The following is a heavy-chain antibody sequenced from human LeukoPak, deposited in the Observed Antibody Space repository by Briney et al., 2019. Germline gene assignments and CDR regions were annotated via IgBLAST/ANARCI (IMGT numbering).Heavy chain of an antibody. J-gene: IGHJ4*02. D-gene: IGHD6-13*01. V-gene: IGHV3-30*18. CDR2: ISYDGSNK. Sequence: PGGSLRLSCAASGFTFSSYGMHRVRQAPGKGLEWLAVISYDGSNKYYADSVKGRFTISRDNSKNTLYLQMNSLRAEDTAVYYCAKSGQQLVHSYFDYWGQGTLVTVSS. CDR3: AKSGQQLVHSYFDY. CDR1: GFTFSSYG.